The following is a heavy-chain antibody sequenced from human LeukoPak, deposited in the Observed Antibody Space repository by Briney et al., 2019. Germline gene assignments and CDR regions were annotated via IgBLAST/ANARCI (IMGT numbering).Heavy chain of an antibody. J-gene: IGHJ6*03. CDR3: ARRRSSIAVAGSHYMDV. V-gene: IGHV4-34*01. D-gene: IGHD6-19*01. CDR2: VHHSGTT. Sequence: PSETLSLTCTVYGGSFTAFYWSWIRQPPGKGLEWVGEVHHSGTTNYNPSLKSRVTLSVDTSKNQFSLRLSSVTAADTAVYYCARRRSSIAVAGSHYMDVWGKGTTVTISS. CDR1: GGSFTAFY.